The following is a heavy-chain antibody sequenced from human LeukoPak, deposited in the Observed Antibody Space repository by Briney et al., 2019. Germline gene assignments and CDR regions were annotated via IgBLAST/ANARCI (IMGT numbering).Heavy chain of an antibody. CDR3: ARFHSSSWYRALDYYYGMDV. Sequence: SETLSLTCTVSGGSISSYYWSWIRQPPGKGLEWIGYIYYSGSTNYNPSPKSRVTISVDTSKNQFSLKLSSVTAADTAVYYCARFHSSSWYRALDYYYGMDVWGQGTTVTVSS. CDR2: IYYSGST. J-gene: IGHJ6*02. CDR1: GGSISSYY. D-gene: IGHD6-13*01. V-gene: IGHV4-59*08.